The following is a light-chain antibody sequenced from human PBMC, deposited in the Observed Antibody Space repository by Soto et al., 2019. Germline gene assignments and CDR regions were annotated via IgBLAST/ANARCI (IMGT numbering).Light chain of an antibody. J-gene: IGLJ3*02. Sequence: QTVVTQEPSFSVSPGGTVTLTCGLSSASVSTSYYPSWHQQTPGQAPRTLIYNTDTRSSGVPDRFSGSILGNKAALTITGAQADDESEYYCMLYMGSVFWVFGGGTKLTVL. CDR2: NTD. CDR3: MLYMGSVFWV. V-gene: IGLV8-61*01. CDR1: SASVSTSYY.